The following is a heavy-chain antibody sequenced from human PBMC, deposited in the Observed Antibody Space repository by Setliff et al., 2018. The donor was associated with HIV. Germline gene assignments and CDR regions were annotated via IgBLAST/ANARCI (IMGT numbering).Heavy chain of an antibody. V-gene: IGHV4-4*09. Sequence: PSETLSLTCTVSGGSVNDFYCNWIRQPPGKGPEWIGYSHSSGSTIYNPSLKSRITISLDTSKEQFSLELSSATAADTAVYYCATLDHSGGNFLAYWGQGSLVTVSS. D-gene: IGHD2-15*01. CDR3: ATLDHSGGNFLAY. CDR1: GGSVNDFY. J-gene: IGHJ4*02. CDR2: SHSSGST.